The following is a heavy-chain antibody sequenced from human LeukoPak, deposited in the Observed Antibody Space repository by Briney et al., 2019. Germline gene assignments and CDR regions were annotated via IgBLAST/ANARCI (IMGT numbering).Heavy chain of an antibody. CDR3: ARDRVYGDYGLFDY. V-gene: IGHV3-30-3*01. CDR2: ISYDGSNK. Sequence: EGSLRLSCAASGFTFSSYAMHRVRQAPGKGLEWVAVISYDGSNKYYADSVKGRFTISRDNSKNTLYLQMNSLRAEDTAVYYCARDRVYGDYGLFDYWGQGTLVTVSS. J-gene: IGHJ4*02. CDR1: GFTFSSYA. D-gene: IGHD4-17*01.